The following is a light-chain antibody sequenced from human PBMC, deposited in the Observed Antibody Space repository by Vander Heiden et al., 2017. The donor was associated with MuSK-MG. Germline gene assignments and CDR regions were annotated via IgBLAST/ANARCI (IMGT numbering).Light chain of an antibody. CDR2: EVS. J-gene: IGLJ3*02. V-gene: IGLV2-18*02. CDR3: SSYTSSSTLV. CDR1: SSDVGSYNR. Sequence: QSALTQPPSVSGSPGQSVTISCTGTSSDVGSYNRVSWYQQPPGTVPKLMIYEVSSRPSGVPDRFSGSKSGNTASLTISGLQADDEADYYCSSYTSSSTLVFGGGTKLTVL.